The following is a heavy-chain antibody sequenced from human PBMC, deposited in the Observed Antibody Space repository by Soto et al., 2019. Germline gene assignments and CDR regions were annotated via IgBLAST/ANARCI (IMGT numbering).Heavy chain of an antibody. CDR2: INPNSGGT. J-gene: IGHJ5*02. Sequence: QVQLVQSGAEVKKPGASVKVSCKTSGYTFTGYYMHWVRQAPGQGLEWMGWINPNSGGTNYAQKFQGRVTMTRDTSISTAYMELSRLSSDDTAVYYCARDKWEHSHWFDPWGQGTLVTVSS. D-gene: IGHD1-26*01. CDR1: GYTFTGYY. CDR3: ARDKWEHSHWFDP. V-gene: IGHV1-2*02.